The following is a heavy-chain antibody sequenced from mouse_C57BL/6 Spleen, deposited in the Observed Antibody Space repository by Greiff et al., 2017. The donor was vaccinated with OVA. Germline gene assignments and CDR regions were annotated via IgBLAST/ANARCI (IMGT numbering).Heavy chain of an antibody. CDR3: ARWGGNLYAMDY. Sequence: QVQLKESGAELARPGASVKMSCKASGYTFTSYTMHWVNQRPGQGLEWIGYINPSSGYTKYNQKFKDKATLTADKSSSTAYMQLSSLTSEDSAVYYCARWGGNLYAMDYWGQGTSVTVSS. CDR2: INPSSGYT. V-gene: IGHV1-4*01. CDR1: GYTFTSYT. J-gene: IGHJ4*01. D-gene: IGHD2-1*01.